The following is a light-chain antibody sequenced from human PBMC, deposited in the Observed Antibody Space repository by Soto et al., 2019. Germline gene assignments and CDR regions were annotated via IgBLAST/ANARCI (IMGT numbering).Light chain of an antibody. J-gene: IGLJ7*01. CDR3: ISHTGGTTPYG. CDR1: SSDIGAYNY. V-gene: IGLV2-14*03. CDR2: DVS. Sequence: QSALTQPASISGSPGQSVTISCTGTSSDIGAYNYVSWYQQHPGKAPKLLIYDVSNRPSGVSSRFSGSKSGNTASLTISGLQAEDEADYYCISHTGGTTPYGVAGGTQLTVL.